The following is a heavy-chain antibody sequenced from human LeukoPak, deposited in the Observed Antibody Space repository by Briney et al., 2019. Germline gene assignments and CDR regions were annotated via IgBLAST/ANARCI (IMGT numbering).Heavy chain of an antibody. CDR1: GFTFSSFA. CDR3: ARGIRGIFDY. CDR2: INSDGSST. D-gene: IGHD3-10*01. V-gene: IGHV3-74*01. J-gene: IGHJ4*02. Sequence: GGSLRLSCAASGFTFSSFAMSWVRQAPGKGLVWVSRINSDGSSTTYADSVKGRFTISRDNAKNSLYLQMNSLRAEDTAVYYCARGIRGIFDYWGQGTLVTVSS.